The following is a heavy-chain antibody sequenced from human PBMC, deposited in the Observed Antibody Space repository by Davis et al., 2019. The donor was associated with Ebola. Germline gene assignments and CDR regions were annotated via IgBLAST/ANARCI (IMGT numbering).Heavy chain of an antibody. D-gene: IGHD1-26*01. CDR2: VSGGGSHT. V-gene: IGHV3-23*01. CDR3: ARAPNSGSFSDY. CDR1: GFTFSTYA. Sequence: GESLKISCAASGFTFSTYAMTWVRQAPGKGLEWVSSVSGGGSHTYYADSMKGRFTISKDFSKNTLYLQMDSLRAEDTAIYYCARAPNSGSFSDYWGQGTLVTVSS. J-gene: IGHJ4*02.